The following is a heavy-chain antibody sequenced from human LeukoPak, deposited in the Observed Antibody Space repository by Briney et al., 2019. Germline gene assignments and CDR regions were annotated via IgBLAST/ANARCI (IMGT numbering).Heavy chain of an antibody. Sequence: SETLSLTCAVSGGSISSSNWWSWIRQPPGKGLEWIGEINHSGSTNYNPSLKSRVTISVDTSKNQFSLKLSSVTAADTAVYYCARLEMATIDYWGQGTLVTVSS. CDR2: INHSGST. D-gene: IGHD5-24*01. J-gene: IGHJ4*02. CDR3: ARLEMATIDY. V-gene: IGHV4-4*02. CDR1: GGSISSSNW.